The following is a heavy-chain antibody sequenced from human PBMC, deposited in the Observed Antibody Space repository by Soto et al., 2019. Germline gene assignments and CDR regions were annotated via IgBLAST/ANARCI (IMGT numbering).Heavy chain of an antibody. J-gene: IGHJ6*02. D-gene: IGHD5-18*01. CDR2: ISYDGSNK. CDR1: GFTFSSYG. CDR3: ALAMAYYYYGMDV. V-gene: IGHV3-30*03. Sequence: GGSLRLSCAASGFTFSSYGMHWVRQAPGKGLEWVAVISYDGSNKYYADSVKGRFTISRDNSKNTLYLQMNSLRAEDTAVYYCALAMAYYYYGMDVWGQGTTVTVSS.